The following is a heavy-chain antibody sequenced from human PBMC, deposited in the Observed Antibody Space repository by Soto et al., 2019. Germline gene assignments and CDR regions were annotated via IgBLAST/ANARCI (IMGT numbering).Heavy chain of an antibody. V-gene: IGHV3-33*01. D-gene: IGHD3-22*01. J-gene: IGHJ6*02. CDR3: ARGKYSSARRTDFYYGMDV. CDR1: GFTFSNYG. Sequence: QVQLVESGGGVVQPGTSLTLSCAASGFTFSNYGMHWVRQAPGKGLEWVAVIWSDGVNKDYADSVKGRSTISRDDSKNTLYLQMSGLRTEDTAVFYCARGKYSSARRTDFYYGMDVWGQGTTVTVSS. CDR2: IWSDGVNK.